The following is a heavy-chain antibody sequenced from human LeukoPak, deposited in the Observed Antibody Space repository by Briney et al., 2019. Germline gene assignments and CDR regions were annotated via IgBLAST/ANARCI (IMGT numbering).Heavy chain of an antibody. D-gene: IGHD2-2*01. CDR1: GFTVSSNY. CDR3: ARVPSGDAFDI. J-gene: IGHJ3*02. CDR2: IYSGGST. V-gene: IGHV3-66*01. Sequence: GGSLRLSCAASGFTVSSNYMSWVRQAPGRGLEWVSVIYSGGSTYYADSVKGRFTISRDNSKNTLYLQVNSLRAEDTAVYYCARVPSGDAFDIWGQGTMVTVSS.